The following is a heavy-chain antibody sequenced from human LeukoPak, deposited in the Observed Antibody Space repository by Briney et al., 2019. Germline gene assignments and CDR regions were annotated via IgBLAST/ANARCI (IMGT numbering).Heavy chain of an antibody. CDR2: INPNSGGT. CDR1: GYTFTGYY. V-gene: IGHV1-2*02. Sequence: ASVKVSCKASGYTFTGYYMHWVRQAPGQGLEWMGWINPNSGGTNYAQKFQGRVTMTRDTSISTAYMELSRLRSDDTAVYYCARERLSSSRIDYWGQGTLVTFSS. J-gene: IGHJ4*02. D-gene: IGHD2-2*01. CDR3: ARERLSSSRIDY.